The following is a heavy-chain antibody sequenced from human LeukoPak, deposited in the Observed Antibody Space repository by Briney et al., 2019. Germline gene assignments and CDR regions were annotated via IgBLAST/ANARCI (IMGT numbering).Heavy chain of an antibody. CDR2: ISAYNGNT. D-gene: IGHD3-3*01. CDR1: GYTFTSYG. J-gene: IGHJ5*02. CDR3: ARDRYDFWSRPTNWFDP. V-gene: IGHV1-18*01. Sequence: ASAKVSCKASGYTFTSYGISWVRQAPGQGLEWMGWISAYNGNTNYAQKLQGRVTMTTDTSTSTAYMELRSLRSDDTAVYYCARDRYDFWSRPTNWFDPWGQGTLVTVSS.